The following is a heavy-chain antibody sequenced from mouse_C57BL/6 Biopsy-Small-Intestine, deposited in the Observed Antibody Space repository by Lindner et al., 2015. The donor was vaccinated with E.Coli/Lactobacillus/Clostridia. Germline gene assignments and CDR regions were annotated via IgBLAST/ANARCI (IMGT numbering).Heavy chain of an antibody. D-gene: IGHD1-3*01. CDR3: ARSIYIYY. V-gene: IGHV1-82*01. Sequence: VQLQESGPELVKPGASVNISCKASGYAFSNSWMNWVKQRPGKGLEWIGRIYPGDGDTHYNGMFKNKATLTADKSSSTAYMQLSSLTSEDSAVYFCARSIYIYYWGQGTSVTVSS. J-gene: IGHJ4*01. CDR1: GYAFSNSW. CDR2: IYPGDGDT.